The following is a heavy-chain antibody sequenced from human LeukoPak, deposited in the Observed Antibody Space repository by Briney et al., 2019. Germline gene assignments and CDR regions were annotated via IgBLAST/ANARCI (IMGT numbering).Heavy chain of an antibody. CDR3: ARLPIFWIGRGFDY. J-gene: IGHJ4*02. CDR1: GGSFSGYY. Sequence: SETLSLTCTVYGGSFSGYYWSWIRQPPGKGLEWIGEINHSGSTNYNPSLKSRVTISVDTSKNQFSLKLSSVTAADTAVYYCARLPIFWIGRGFDYWGQGTLVTVSS. D-gene: IGHD3-3*01. V-gene: IGHV4-34*01. CDR2: INHSGST.